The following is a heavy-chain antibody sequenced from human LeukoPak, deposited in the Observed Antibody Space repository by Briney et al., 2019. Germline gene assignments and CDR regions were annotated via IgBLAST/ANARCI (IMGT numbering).Heavy chain of an antibody. V-gene: IGHV2-26*01. J-gene: IGHJ5*02. CDR2: IFSNDEK. D-gene: IGHD6-13*01. CDR1: GFSLSNARMG. Sequence: SGPTLVNPTETLTLTCTVSGFSLSNARMGVSWIRQPPGKALEWLAHIFSNDEKSYSTSLKSRLTISKDTSKSQVVLTMTNMDPVDTATYYCARRGYSSSWYDSWFEPWGQGTLVTVSS. CDR3: ARRGYSSSWYDSWFEP.